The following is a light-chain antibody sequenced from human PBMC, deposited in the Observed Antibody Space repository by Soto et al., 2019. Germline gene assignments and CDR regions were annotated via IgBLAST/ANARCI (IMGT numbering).Light chain of an antibody. CDR2: EVS. V-gene: IGLV2-14*01. Sequence: QSALTQPASVSGSPGQSITISCTGTRNDIGDYSFVSWYQQHPGKVPKLLIYEVSDRPSGVSSRFSGSKSGNTASLTISGLQAEDEAHYFCSSDTGTYTYVFGSGTKLTVL. CDR1: RNDIGDYSF. J-gene: IGLJ1*01. CDR3: SSDTGTYTYV.